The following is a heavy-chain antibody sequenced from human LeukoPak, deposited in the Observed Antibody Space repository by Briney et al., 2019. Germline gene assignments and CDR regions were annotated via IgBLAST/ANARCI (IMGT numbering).Heavy chain of an antibody. V-gene: IGHV3-74*01. CDR1: GFTFSSYW. D-gene: IGHD1-26*01. CDR2: ISKDGSST. CDR3: ARDEVGVGATHDY. J-gene: IGHJ4*02. Sequence: PGGSLRLSCAASGFTFSSYWMHWVRQAPGKGLVWVSRISKDGSSTYYADSVKGRFTISRDNAKNTLYLQMNSPRAEDTAVYYCARDEVGVGATHDYWGQGTLVTVSS.